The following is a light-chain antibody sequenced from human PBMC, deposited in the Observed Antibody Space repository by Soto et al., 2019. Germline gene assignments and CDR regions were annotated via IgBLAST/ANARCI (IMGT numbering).Light chain of an antibody. CDR1: SSDVGGYNY. CDR3: SSYTSSSTYA. J-gene: IGLJ1*01. CDR2: EVS. Sequence: QSVLTQPASVSGSPGQSITISCTGTSSDVGGYNYVSWYQQHPGKAPKLMIYEVSNRPSGVSNRFSGSKSGNTAPLTISGLQAEDEADYYCSSYTSSSTYAFGTGTKVTVL. V-gene: IGLV2-14*01.